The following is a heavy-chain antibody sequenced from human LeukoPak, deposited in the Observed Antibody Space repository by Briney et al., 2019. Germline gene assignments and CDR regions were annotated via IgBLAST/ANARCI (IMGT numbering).Heavy chain of an antibody. Sequence: GGSLRLSCAASGFTFSTYWMACVRHAPGKGVERVANIKGDESARHQADSVQGRFPISRDNTKNSVYLQMSSLRGEDPAVYYCARDVVGRLDYWGQGTLVTVSS. CDR3: ARDVVGRLDY. J-gene: IGHJ4*02. CDR2: IKGDESAR. D-gene: IGHD3-10*01. V-gene: IGHV3-7*01. CDR1: GFTFSTYW.